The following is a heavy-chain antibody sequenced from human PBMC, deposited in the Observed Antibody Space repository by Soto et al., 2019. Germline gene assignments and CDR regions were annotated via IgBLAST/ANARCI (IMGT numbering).Heavy chain of an antibody. J-gene: IGHJ6*03. D-gene: IGHD2-2*01. V-gene: IGHV3-23*01. CDR1: GFTFSSYA. CDR2: ISGSGGST. CDR3: AKGGGIVVVPAADAYYYYYRAV. Sequence: EVQLLESGGGLVQPGGSLRLSCAASGFTFSSYAMSWVRQAPGKGLEWVSAISGSGGSTYYADSVKGRFTISRDNSKNTLYLKMNSLRAEDTAVYYCAKGGGIVVVPAADAYYYYYRAVGGKGPTVTVSS.